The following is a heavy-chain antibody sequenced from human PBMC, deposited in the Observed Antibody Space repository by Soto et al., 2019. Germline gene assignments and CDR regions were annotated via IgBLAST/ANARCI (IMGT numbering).Heavy chain of an antibody. V-gene: IGHV1-8*01. CDR3: AKVSRKGSAIDFDY. Sequence: ASVKVSCKASGYTFSNYGMNWVRQATGQGPEWIGWVNPNNGDTGYAQKFQGRVTLTTDISTTTAYMELTSLRSEDTAIYYCAKVSRKGSAIDFDYWGQGTLVTVSS. D-gene: IGHD3-10*01. J-gene: IGHJ4*02. CDR2: VNPNNGDT. CDR1: GYTFSNYG.